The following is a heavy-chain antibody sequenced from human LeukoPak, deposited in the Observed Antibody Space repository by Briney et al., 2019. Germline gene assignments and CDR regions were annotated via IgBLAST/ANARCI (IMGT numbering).Heavy chain of an antibody. J-gene: IGHJ6*03. CDR2: IYSDGSRT. V-gene: IGHV3-74*01. Sequence: GGSLRLSCAASGFTFSSYWMHWVRQAPGKGLAWVSRIYSDGSRTTYADSVKGRFTISRDNAKNTLYLQMNSLRAEDTAVYYCARNWGGLDVWGKGTTVTISS. D-gene: IGHD7-27*01. CDR3: ARNWGGLDV. CDR1: GFTFSSYW.